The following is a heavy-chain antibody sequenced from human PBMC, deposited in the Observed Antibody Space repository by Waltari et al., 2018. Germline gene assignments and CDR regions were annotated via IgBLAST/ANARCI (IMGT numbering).Heavy chain of an antibody. CDR2: INPSGGST. V-gene: IGHV1-46*01. Sequence: QVQLVQSGAEVKKPGASVKVSCKASGYTFTSYYLHWVRQAPGQGLEWMGIINPSGGSTSYAQKFQGRVTMTRDTSTSTVYMELSSLRSEDTAVYYCARAATVTAFDYWGQGTLVTVSS. J-gene: IGHJ4*02. CDR1: GYTFTSYY. CDR3: ARAATVTAFDY. D-gene: IGHD4-4*01.